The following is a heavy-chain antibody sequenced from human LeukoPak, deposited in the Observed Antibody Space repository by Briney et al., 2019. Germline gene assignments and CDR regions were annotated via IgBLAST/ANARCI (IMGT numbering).Heavy chain of an antibody. D-gene: IGHD7-27*01. CDR3: ARDFGSNWGNDY. J-gene: IGHJ4*02. CDR1: GYRFTSSG. V-gene: IGHV1-18*01. Sequence: ASVKVSCKASGYRFTSSGISWVRQAPGQGLEWMGWISGYNGETNYVQKFQGRVTMTTDSSTSTAYMELRSLRSDDTAVYYCARDFGSNWGNDYWGQGTLVTVSS. CDR2: ISGYNGET.